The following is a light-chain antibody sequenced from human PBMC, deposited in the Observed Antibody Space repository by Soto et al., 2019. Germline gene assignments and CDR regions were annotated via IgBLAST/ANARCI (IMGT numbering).Light chain of an antibody. CDR2: AAS. J-gene: IGKJ1*01. CDR1: QGIRDA. CDR3: LQHNSYPQT. V-gene: IGKV1-17*01. Sequence: DIQMIQSPSSLSASVGDRVTITCRASQGIRDALGWYQQKPGKAPKRLIYAASSMQSGVPPRFSASQSGTEFTLTISSMQPENFATYYCLQHNSYPQTFGQGNKVEIK.